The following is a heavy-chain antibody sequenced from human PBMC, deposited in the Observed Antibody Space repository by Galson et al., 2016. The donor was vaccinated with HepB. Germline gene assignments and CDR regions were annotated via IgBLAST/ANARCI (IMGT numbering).Heavy chain of an antibody. V-gene: IGHV4-59*12. CDR1: GGSISGFH. Sequence: SETLSLTCSVSGGSISGFHWSWIRQPPGKGLEWIAYIYSSESMNYNPSLKSRVTISIDTSKNHFSLKLSSVTAADTAVYYCARDLGSGFGENWFDPWGQGTLVTVSS. CDR3: ARDLGSGFGENWFDP. D-gene: IGHD3-10*01. CDR2: IYSSESM. J-gene: IGHJ5*02.